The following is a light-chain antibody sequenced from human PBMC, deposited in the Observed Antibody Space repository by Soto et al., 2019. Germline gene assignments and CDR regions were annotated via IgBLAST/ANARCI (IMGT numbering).Light chain of an antibody. J-gene: IGKJ1*01. V-gene: IGKV1-5*01. CDR3: QQYNTDSST. Sequence: DIQMTQSPSTLSASVGDRVTITCRASQSISSWLAWYQQKPGKAPKLLIYDASSLESGVPSRFSGSGSGTEFTLTISSPQPDDFATYYCQQYNTDSSTFGQGTKVEIK. CDR2: DAS. CDR1: QSISSW.